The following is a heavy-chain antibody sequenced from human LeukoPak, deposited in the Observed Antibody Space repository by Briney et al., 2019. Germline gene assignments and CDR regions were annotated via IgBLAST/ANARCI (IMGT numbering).Heavy chain of an antibody. CDR3: ARDYDFWSGLDC. D-gene: IGHD3-3*01. Sequence: GGSLRLSCAASGFTFSSYSMSWVRQAPGKGLEWVSSISSSSSNIYYADSVKGRFTISRDNAKNSLYLQMNSLRAEDTAVYYCARDYDFWSGLDCWGQGTLVTVSS. CDR1: GFTFSSYS. V-gene: IGHV3-21*01. J-gene: IGHJ4*02. CDR2: ISSSSSNI.